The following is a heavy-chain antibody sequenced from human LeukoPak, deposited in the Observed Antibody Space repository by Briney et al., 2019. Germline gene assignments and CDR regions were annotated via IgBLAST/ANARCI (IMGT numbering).Heavy chain of an antibody. CDR1: GFTFSSYA. CDR2: ISGSGGST. CDR3: AKMKISYDILTGYSFPPDY. D-gene: IGHD3-9*01. V-gene: IGHV3-23*01. J-gene: IGHJ4*02. Sequence: PGGSLRLSCAASGFTFSSYAMSWVRQAPGKGLEWVSVISGSGGSTYYADSVKGRFTISRDNSKNTLYLQMNSLRAEDTAVYYCAKMKISYDILTGYSFPPDYWGQGTLVTVSS.